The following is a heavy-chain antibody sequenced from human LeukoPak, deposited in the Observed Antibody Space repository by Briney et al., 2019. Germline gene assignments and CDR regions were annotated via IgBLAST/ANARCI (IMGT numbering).Heavy chain of an antibody. D-gene: IGHD6-13*01. Sequence: GESLKISCKGSGYSFTSYWIGWVRQMPGKGLEWMGIIYPGDSDTRYSPSFQGQVTISADKSISTAYLQWSSLKASDTAMYYCARHRRYSSSPRPDDAFDIWGQGTMVTVSS. CDR2: IYPGDSDT. V-gene: IGHV5-51*01. CDR1: GYSFTSYW. CDR3: ARHRRYSSSPRPDDAFDI. J-gene: IGHJ3*02.